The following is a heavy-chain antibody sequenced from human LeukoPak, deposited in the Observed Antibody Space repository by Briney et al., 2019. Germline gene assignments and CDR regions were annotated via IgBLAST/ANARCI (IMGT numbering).Heavy chain of an antibody. CDR2: IYSGGST. J-gene: IGHJ6*03. D-gene: IGHD2-21*01. Sequence: GGSLRLSCSASGFTVSSNYMSWVRQAPGKGLEWVSIIYSGGSTHFADSVKGRFTISRDNSKNTLYLQMNSLRAEDTAVYYCARDPVDYYYMDVWGKGTTVTVSS. CDR3: ARDPVDYYYMDV. V-gene: IGHV3-66*02. CDR1: GFTVSSNY.